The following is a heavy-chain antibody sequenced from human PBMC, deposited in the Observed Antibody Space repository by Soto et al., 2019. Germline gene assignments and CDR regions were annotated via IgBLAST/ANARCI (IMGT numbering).Heavy chain of an antibody. V-gene: IGHV3-23*01. Sequence: GGSLRLSCVASGFIFSDYAMSWVRQGPGKGLEWVAGVSFSGDNTNYADSVKGRFISSGDNSKNTLYLLMNRLTTEDIGIYYCAKIALVGSFGFELARDYWGQGILVTVS. J-gene: IGHJ4*02. CDR2: VSFSGDNT. CDR3: AKIALVGSFGFELARDY. CDR1: GFIFSDYA. D-gene: IGHD3-10*01.